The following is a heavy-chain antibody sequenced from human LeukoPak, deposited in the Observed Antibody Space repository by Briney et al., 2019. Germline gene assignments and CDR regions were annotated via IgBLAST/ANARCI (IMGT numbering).Heavy chain of an antibody. CDR3: ARGPFFYDRGHDY. J-gene: IGHJ4*02. CDR2: INDSGTT. V-gene: IGHV4-34*01. Sequence: PSETLSLTCAVYGGSFSGYYWTWIRQPPGKGLEWIGEINDSGTTKYNPSLKSQVSMSVDTSKRHFSLKLGSVTAADTAIYYCARGPFFYDRGHDYWGQGTLVTVSS. D-gene: IGHD3-22*01. CDR1: GGSFSGYY.